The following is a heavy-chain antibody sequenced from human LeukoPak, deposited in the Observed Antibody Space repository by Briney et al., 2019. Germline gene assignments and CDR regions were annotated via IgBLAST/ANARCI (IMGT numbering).Heavy chain of an antibody. V-gene: IGHV4-39*01. CDR3: ARLGAGPTYYDFWSGYSSFYFDY. J-gene: IGHJ4*02. Sequence: SQALSLTCTVSGGSISSSNYYWGWIRQPPGKGLEWIGGIHYSGNTYYNPSLKSRVTISVDTSKNQSSLKLSSVTAADTAVYYCARLGAGPTYYDFWSGYSSFYFDYWGQGTLVTVSS. D-gene: IGHD3-3*01. CDR2: IHYSGNT. CDR1: GGSISSSNYY.